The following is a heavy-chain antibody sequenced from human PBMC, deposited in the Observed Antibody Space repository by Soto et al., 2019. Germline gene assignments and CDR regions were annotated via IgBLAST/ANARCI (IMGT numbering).Heavy chain of an antibody. V-gene: IGHV4-34*01. CDR3: AHNPPQDSGAFDI. CDR2: INHSGST. CDR1: GGSFSGYY. Sequence: SETLSLTCAVYGGSFSGYYWSWIRQPPGKGLEWIGEINHSGSTNYNPSLKSRVTISVDTSKNQFSLKLSSVTAADTATYYCAHNPPQDSGAFDIWGQGTMVTVSS. D-gene: IGHD6-19*01. J-gene: IGHJ3*02.